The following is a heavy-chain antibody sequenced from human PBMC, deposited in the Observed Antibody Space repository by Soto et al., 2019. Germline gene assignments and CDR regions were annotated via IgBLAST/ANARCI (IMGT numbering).Heavy chain of an antibody. CDR3: ARLTGYCSSTSCYGSWFDP. V-gene: IGHV1-18*01. CDR1: GYTFTSYG. Sequence: QVQLVQSGAEVKKPGASVKVSSKASGYTFTSYGISWVRQAPGQGLEWMGWISAYNGNTNYAQKLQGRVTMTTDTSTSTAYMELRSLRSDDTAVYYCARLTGYCSSTSCYGSWFDPWGQGTLVTASS. CDR2: ISAYNGNT. D-gene: IGHD2-2*01. J-gene: IGHJ5*02.